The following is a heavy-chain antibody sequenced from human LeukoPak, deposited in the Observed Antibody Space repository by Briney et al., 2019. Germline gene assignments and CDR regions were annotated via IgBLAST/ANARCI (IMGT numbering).Heavy chain of an antibody. CDR2: INPNSGGT. CDR1: GYTFTVYD. D-gene: IGHD1-26*01. CDR3: ARNTWPGIVGATTRY. J-gene: IGHJ4*02. Sequence: ASVKVSFKASGYTFTVYDMHWVRQAPGQGLEWMGWINPNSGGTNYAQKFQGRVTMTRDTSTSTVYMELSSLRSEDTAVYYCARNTWPGIVGATTRYWGQGTLVTVSS. V-gene: IGHV1-2*02.